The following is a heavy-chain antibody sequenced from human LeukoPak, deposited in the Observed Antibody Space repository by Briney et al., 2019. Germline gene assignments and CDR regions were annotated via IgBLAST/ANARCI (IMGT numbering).Heavy chain of an antibody. Sequence: SLRLSCAPSGFTFSNYGMHWVRQAPGKGLEWVAVVSYDGSYKYYADSVKGRFTISRDNSKNTLYLQMNSLRAEDTAVYYCARDVSGGYCSGGSCYVYWGQGTLVTVSS. D-gene: IGHD2-15*01. J-gene: IGHJ4*02. CDR2: VSYDGSYK. CDR3: ARDVSGGYCSGGSCYVY. V-gene: IGHV3-30*03. CDR1: GFTFSNYG.